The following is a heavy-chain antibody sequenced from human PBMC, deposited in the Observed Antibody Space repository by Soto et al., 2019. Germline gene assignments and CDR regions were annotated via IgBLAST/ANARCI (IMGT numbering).Heavy chain of an antibody. CDR2: IIPIFGTA. D-gene: IGHD2-15*01. CDR1: GGTFSSYA. V-gene: IGHV1-69*12. Sequence: QVQLVQSGAEVKKPGSSVKVSCKASGGTFSSYAISWVRQAPGQGLEWMGGIIPIFGTANYAQKFQGRVTMTAHESTSTGYMELISLRYEAKAGDYCARDRARVGDACDIWGPGTMVTVSS. CDR3: ARDRARVGDACDI. J-gene: IGHJ3*02.